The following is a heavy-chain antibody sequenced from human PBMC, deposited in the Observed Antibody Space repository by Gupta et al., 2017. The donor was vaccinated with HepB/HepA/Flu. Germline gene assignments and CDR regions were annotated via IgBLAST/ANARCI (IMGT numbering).Heavy chain of an antibody. CDR1: GFTFTTSW. CDR2: INQDGSEK. V-gene: IGHV3-7*04. D-gene: IGHD3-10*01. J-gene: IGHJ5*02. CDR3: AGGTYYYGSAYSPLDP. Sequence: EVQLVESGGGLVQPGGSLRLSCAASGFTFTTSWMTWVRQAPGKGPEWVASINQDGSEKYYVDSGKGRFTISRDNAKNSLYLQMNGLRAEDTAVFYCAGGTYYYGSAYSPLDPWGQGTLVTVSS.